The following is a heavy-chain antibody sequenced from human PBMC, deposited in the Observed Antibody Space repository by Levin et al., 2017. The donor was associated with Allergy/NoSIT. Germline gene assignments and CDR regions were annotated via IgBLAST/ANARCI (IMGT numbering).Heavy chain of an antibody. V-gene: IGHV3-9*01. CDR3: AKDLTVRITMVRGPLEY. J-gene: IGHJ4*02. D-gene: IGHD3-10*01. Sequence: SLKISCAASGFTFDDYAMHWVRQAPGKGLEWVSGISWNSGSIGYADSVKGRFTISRDNAKNSLYLQMNSLRAEDTALYYCAKDLTVRITMVRGPLEYWGQGTLVTVSS. CDR1: GFTFDDYA. CDR2: ISWNSGSI.